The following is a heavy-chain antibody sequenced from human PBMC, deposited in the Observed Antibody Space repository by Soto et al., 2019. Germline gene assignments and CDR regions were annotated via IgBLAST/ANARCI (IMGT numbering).Heavy chain of an antibody. V-gene: IGHV3-11*01. CDR2: ISSSGTTI. CDR1: GVTFSDYY. Sequence: QVQLVESGGSGVKPGGSLRLSCAASGVTFSDYYMSWIRQAPGKGLEWVSYISSSGTTIYHADSVKGRYTISRDNAKNSLYLKMNSLRAEDTAVYYCASEHLRTGDYWGQGTLVTVSS. D-gene: IGHD3-3*01. J-gene: IGHJ4*02. CDR3: ASEHLRTGDY.